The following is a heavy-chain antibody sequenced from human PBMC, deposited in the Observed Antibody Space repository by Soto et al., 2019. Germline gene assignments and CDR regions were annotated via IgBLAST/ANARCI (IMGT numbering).Heavy chain of an antibody. CDR1: GFTFGDYA. Sequence: PLGGSLRLSCTASGFTFGDYAMSWFRQAPGKGLEWVGFIRSKPYDGTTEYAASAKGRFTISRDDSKSIAYLQMNSLKTEDTAVYYCAKDLFSMVRGASYYSYGMDVWGQGTTVTVS. V-gene: IGHV3-49*03. CDR2: IRSKPYDGTT. D-gene: IGHD3-10*01. J-gene: IGHJ6*02. CDR3: AKDLFSMVRGASYYSYGMDV.